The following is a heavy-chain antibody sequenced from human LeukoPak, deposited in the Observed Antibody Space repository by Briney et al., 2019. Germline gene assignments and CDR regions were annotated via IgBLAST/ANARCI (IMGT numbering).Heavy chain of an antibody. CDR1: GYTFTGYY. CDR3: ARVYGGDWGY. J-gene: IGHJ4*02. D-gene: IGHD2-21*02. CDR2: INSNSGGT. V-gene: IGHV1-2*02. Sequence: GASVKVSCKASGYTFTGYYMHWVRQAPGQGLQWMGWINSNSGGTNYAQKFQGRVTMPSDTSISTAYMELSRLTSDDTAVYYCARVYGGDWGYWGQGTLVTVSS.